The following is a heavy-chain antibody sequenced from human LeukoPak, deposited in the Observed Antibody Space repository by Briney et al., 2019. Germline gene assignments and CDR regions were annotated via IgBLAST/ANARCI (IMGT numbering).Heavy chain of an antibody. V-gene: IGHV1-24*01. J-gene: IGHJ5*02. CDR1: GYTLTELS. D-gene: IGHD3-10*01. CDR3: ATGYYGSGSYSHWFDP. CDR2: FDPEDGET. Sequence: GASVKVSCKVSGYTLTELSMHWVRQAPGKGLEWMGGFDPEDGETIYAQKFQGRVTMTEDTSTDTAHMELSSLRSEDTAVYYCATGYYGSGSYSHWFDPWGQGTLVTVSS.